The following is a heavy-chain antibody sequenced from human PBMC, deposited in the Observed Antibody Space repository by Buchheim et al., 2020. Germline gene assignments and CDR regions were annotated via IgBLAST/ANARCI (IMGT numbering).Heavy chain of an antibody. Sequence: QVQLQQWGAGLLKPSETLSLTCAVYGGSFSGYYWSWIRQPPGKGLEWIREINHSGSTNYNPSLKSRVTISVDTSKNQFSLKLSSVTAADTAVYYCARGTGGDFWSGYYGWGQGTL. D-gene: IGHD3-3*01. CDR3: ARGTGGDFWSGYYG. CDR2: INHSGST. J-gene: IGHJ4*02. V-gene: IGHV4-34*01. CDR1: GGSFSGYY.